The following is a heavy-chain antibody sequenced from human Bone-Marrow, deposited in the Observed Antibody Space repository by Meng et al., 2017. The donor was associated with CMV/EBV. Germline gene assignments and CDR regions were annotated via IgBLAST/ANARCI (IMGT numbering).Heavy chain of an antibody. CDR3: ARVGNYGSVFDY. D-gene: IGHD3-10*01. Sequence: GESLKIFCAASGFTFSSYWMHWVRQAPGKGLVWVSRINSDGSSTSYADSVKGRFTISRDNAKNTLYLQMNSLRAEDTAVYYCARVGNYGSVFDYWGQGTLVTVSS. J-gene: IGHJ4*02. V-gene: IGHV3-74*01. CDR2: INSDGSST. CDR1: GFTFSSYW.